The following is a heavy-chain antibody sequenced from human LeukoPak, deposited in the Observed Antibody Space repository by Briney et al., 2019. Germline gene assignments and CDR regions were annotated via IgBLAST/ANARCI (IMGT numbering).Heavy chain of an antibody. D-gene: IGHD3-16*01. CDR3: ARDPDGGDY. Sequence: SEALSLTCTVSGCSISSSSYYWGWIRQPPGKGLEWIGSIYYSGSTYYNPSLKSRVTISVDTSKNQFSLKLSSVTAADTAVYYCARDPDGGDYWGQGTLVTVSS. V-gene: IGHV4-39*02. CDR2: IYYSGST. CDR1: GCSISSSSYY. J-gene: IGHJ4*02.